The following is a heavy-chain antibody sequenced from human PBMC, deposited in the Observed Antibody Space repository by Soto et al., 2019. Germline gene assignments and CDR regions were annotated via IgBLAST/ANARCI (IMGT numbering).Heavy chain of an antibody. CDR2: IYHSGST. J-gene: IGHJ6*02. CDR3: ARVSGSYYYAMDV. Sequence: QVQLQESGPGLVKPSGTLSLTCAVSGGSISSSNWWSWVRQPPGKGLEWIGEIYHSGSTNYNPSLKSRVTISVDKSQNQCSLKLSSVTAADTAVYYCARVSGSYYYAMDVWGQGTTVTVSS. V-gene: IGHV4-4*02. CDR1: GGSISSSNW. D-gene: IGHD1-26*01.